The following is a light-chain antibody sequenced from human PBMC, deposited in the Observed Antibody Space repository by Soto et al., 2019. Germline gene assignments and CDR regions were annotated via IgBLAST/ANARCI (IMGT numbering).Light chain of an antibody. CDR2: KAT. J-gene: IGKJ1*01. V-gene: IGKV1-5*03. CDR3: QQYHSYPWT. CDR1: QSISSW. Sequence: DIQMTQSPSTLSPSVGDRVTITCRASQSISSWLAWYQQKAGKAPKLLIYKATSLESGVPSRFSGSGSGTEFSLTISSLQPDDIATYYCQQYHSYPWTFGQGTKVEIK.